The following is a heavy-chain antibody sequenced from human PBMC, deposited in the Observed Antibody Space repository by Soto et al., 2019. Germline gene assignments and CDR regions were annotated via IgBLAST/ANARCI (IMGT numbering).Heavy chain of an antibody. J-gene: IGHJ4*02. CDR3: AREEYNAEYFDY. Sequence: QVQLVASGGGVVQPGRSLRLSCAASGFIFRNYAMHWVRQAPGKGLEWVAVISYDGSNKYYADSVKGRFTISRDNSKNTLYLQMNSLRPEDTAVFYCAREEYNAEYFDYWGQGTLVTVSS. V-gene: IGHV3-30-3*01. CDR2: ISYDGSNK. D-gene: IGHD1-1*01. CDR1: GFIFRNYA.